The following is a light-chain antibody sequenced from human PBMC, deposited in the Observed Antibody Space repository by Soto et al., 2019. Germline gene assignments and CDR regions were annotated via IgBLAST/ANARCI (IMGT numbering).Light chain of an antibody. CDR1: ESVSTY. J-gene: IGKJ3*01. Sequence: EIVLTQSPATLSLSPGETATLSCGASESVSTYLAWYQQKPGQAPRLLIYDASHRATGTPARFSGSGSMTDFTLTSSSLEPEDSAVYYCQHRRNTFTFGHGTKVEIK. CDR3: QHRRNTFT. V-gene: IGKV3-11*01. CDR2: DAS.